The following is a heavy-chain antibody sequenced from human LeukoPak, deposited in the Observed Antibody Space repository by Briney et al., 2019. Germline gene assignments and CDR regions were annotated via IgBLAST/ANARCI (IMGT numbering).Heavy chain of an antibody. CDR2: INHSGST. V-gene: IGHV4-34*01. Sequence: SETLSLTCAVYGGSFSGYYWSWIRQPPGKGLEWIGEINHSGSTNYNPSLKSRVTISVDTSKNQFSLKLSSVTAADTAVYYCARIGQYYYYYMDVWGQGTLVTVSS. J-gene: IGHJ6*03. CDR3: ARIGQYYYYYMDV. CDR1: GGSFSGYY.